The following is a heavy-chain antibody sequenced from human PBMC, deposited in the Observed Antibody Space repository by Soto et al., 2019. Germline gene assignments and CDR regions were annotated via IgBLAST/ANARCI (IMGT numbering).Heavy chain of an antibody. V-gene: IGHV3-33*06. CDR3: AKDSSYYYDSSRPPLAAFDI. CDR1: EGRCSSYG. J-gene: IGHJ3*02. D-gene: IGHD3-22*01. Sequence: GGPLRLSCAAAEGRCSSYGRHWVRKAQGKGLEWVAVIWHDGSKKYYAGSVKGRLIISRDNSKNTLYVQINSLRAEDTAVYYCAKDSSYYYDSSRPPLAAFDIWGQGTMVTVSS. CDR2: IWHDGSKK.